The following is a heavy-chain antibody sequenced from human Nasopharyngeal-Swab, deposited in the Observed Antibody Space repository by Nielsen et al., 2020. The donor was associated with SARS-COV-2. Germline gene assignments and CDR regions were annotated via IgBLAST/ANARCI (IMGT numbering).Heavy chain of an antibody. CDR2: MNPNSGNT. CDR3: ARVGNVDTAMETGNWFDP. V-gene: IGHV1-8*01. Sequence: ASVKVSCKASGYTFTSYDINWVRQATGQGLEWMGWMNPNSGNTGYAQKFQGRVTITADESTSTAYMELSSLRSEDTAGYYCARVGNVDTAMETGNWFDPWGQGTLVTVSS. J-gene: IGHJ5*02. CDR1: GYTFTSYD. D-gene: IGHD5-18*01.